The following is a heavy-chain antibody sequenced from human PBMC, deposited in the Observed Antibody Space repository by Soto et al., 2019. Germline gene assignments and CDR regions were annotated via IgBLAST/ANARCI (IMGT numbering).Heavy chain of an antibody. CDR1: GDSINNRSYY. J-gene: IGHJ4*02. CDR3: ARQRTSVVTQAYFDS. V-gene: IGHV4-39*01. D-gene: IGHD2-21*02. CDR2: IYYSGRT. Sequence: SETLSLTCTVTGDSINNRSYYWAWIRQPPGKGLEWVGSIYYSGRTYNNPSLKSRVSMSVDTSKNQFSLKLRSVTAADTALYYCARQRTSVVTQAYFDSWGQGSLVTVSS.